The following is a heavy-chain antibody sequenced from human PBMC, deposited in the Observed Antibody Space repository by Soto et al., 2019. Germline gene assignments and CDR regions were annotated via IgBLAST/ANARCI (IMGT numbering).Heavy chain of an antibody. CDR3: AGDFWSGYYTRSWFDP. D-gene: IGHD3-3*01. CDR2: IYYSGST. CDR1: GGSISSSSYY. V-gene: IGHV4-39*01. J-gene: IGHJ5*02. Sequence: ASETLSLTCTVSGGSISSSSYYWGWIRQPPGKGLEWIGSIYYSGSTYYNPSLKSRVTISVDTSKNQFSLKLSPVTAADTAVYYCAGDFWSGYYTRSWFDPWGQGTLVTVSS.